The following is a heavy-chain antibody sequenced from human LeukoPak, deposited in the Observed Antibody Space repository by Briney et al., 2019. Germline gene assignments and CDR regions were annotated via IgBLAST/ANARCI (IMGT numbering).Heavy chain of an antibody. CDR2: ISSSSSTI. V-gene: IGHV3-48*02. D-gene: IGHD2-15*01. Sequence: PGGSLRLSCAASGFTFISYSMNWVRQAPGKGLEWVSYISSSSSTIYYAGSVKGRFTISRDNARNSLYLQMNSLRDEDTAVYYCARDGCSGGSCLFYWGQGTLVTVSS. CDR1: GFTFISYS. CDR3: ARDGCSGGSCLFY. J-gene: IGHJ4*02.